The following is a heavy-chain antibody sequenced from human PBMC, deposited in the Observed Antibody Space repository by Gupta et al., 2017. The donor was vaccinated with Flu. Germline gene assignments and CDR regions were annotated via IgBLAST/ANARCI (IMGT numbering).Heavy chain of an antibody. J-gene: IGHJ4*02. CDR2: IIPIFGTA. Sequence: VQLVQSGAAVQKPGSSVKVSCKASRGTFSSYAISWVRQAPGQGLEWMGGIIPIFGTANYAQKFQGRVTITADEATSTAYMELSSLRSEDTAVYYCARDRSGWYFDYWGQGTLVTVSS. V-gene: IGHV1-69*12. D-gene: IGHD6-19*01. CDR1: RGTFSSYA. CDR3: ARDRSGWYFDY.